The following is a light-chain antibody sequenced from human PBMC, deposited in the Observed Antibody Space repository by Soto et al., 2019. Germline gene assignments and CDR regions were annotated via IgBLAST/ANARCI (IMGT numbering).Light chain of an antibody. J-gene: IGKJ1*01. CDR1: QSITTY. Sequence: DIQMTQSPSSLSASVGDRVTVTCRASQSITTYLNWYQQKPGKAPKLLIYAASSLQSGVPSRFSRSGSGTDFTLTITSLQPEDFATYICQQSYGTPWTFGQGTKVEIK. V-gene: IGKV1-39*01. CDR3: QQSYGTPWT. CDR2: AAS.